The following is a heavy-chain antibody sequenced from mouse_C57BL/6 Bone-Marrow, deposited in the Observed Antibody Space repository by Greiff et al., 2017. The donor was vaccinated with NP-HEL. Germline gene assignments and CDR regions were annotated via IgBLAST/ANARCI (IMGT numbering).Heavy chain of an antibody. Sequence: EVQGVESGGGLVQPGGSLKLSCAASGFTFSDYGMAWVRQAPRKGPEWVAFISNLAYSIYYADTVTGRFTISRENAKNTLYLEMSSLRSEDTAMYYCARDYYGSRGYFDVWGTGTTVTVSS. V-gene: IGHV5-15*01. CDR3: ARDYYGSRGYFDV. D-gene: IGHD1-1*01. CDR1: GFTFSDYG. CDR2: ISNLAYSI. J-gene: IGHJ1*03.